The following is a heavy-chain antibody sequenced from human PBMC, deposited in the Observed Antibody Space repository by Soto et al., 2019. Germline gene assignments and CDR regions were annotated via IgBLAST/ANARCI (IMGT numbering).Heavy chain of an antibody. CDR1: GFTFSSYG. V-gene: IGHV3-30*18. CDR3: AKGGEYCSGGSCFDY. CDR2: ISYDGSNK. J-gene: IGHJ4*02. D-gene: IGHD2-15*01. Sequence: QVQLVESGGGVVQPGRSLRLSCAASGFTFSSYGMHWVRQAPGKGLEWVAVISYDGSNKYYADSVKGRFTISRDNSKNTLYLQMNSLRAEDTAVYYCAKGGEYCSGGSCFDYWGQGTLVTVSS.